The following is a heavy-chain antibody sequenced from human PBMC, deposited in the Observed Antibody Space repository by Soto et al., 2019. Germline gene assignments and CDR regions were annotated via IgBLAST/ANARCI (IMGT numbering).Heavy chain of an antibody. V-gene: IGHV1-69*05. Sequence: QVQLVQSGAEVKKPGSSVKVSCKASGGTFSSYAISWVRQAPGQGLEWMGGIIPIFGTANYAQKFQGRVTITXXEXTXXAYVELSSLRSEDTAVYYCASTWGGVVVAYYGMDVWGQGTTVTVSS. J-gene: IGHJ6*02. CDR3: ASTWGGVVVAYYGMDV. CDR1: GGTFSSYA. CDR2: IIPIFGTA. D-gene: IGHD2-15*01.